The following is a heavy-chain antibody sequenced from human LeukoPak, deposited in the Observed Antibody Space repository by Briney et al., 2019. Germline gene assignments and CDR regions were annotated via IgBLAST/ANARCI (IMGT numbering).Heavy chain of an antibody. Sequence: GGSLRLSCAASGFTLRNYAMSWVRQAPGKGPEWVSVVSGSGGSSFYADSVKGRLSISKDNSKNTLFLQMNSLRAEDTAIYYCAKGPYSSSWYHFDYWGQGTQVTVSS. CDR3: AKGPYSSSWYHFDY. J-gene: IGHJ4*02. D-gene: IGHD6-13*01. V-gene: IGHV3-23*01. CDR1: GFTLRNYA. CDR2: VSGSGGSS.